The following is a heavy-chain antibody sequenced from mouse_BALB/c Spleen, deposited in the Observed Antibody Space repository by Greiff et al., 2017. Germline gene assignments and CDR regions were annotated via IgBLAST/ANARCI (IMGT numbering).Heavy chain of an antibody. V-gene: IGHV5-12-2*01. D-gene: IGHD2-4*01. CDR3: ARGITTYFDV. Sequence: EVKLMESGGGLVQPGGSLKLSCAASGFTFSSYTMSWVRQTPEKRLEWVAYISNGGGSTYYPDTVKGRFTISRDNAKNTLYLQMSSLKSEDTAMYYCARGITTYFDVWGAGTTVTVSS. CDR2: ISNGGGST. J-gene: IGHJ1*01. CDR1: GFTFSSYT.